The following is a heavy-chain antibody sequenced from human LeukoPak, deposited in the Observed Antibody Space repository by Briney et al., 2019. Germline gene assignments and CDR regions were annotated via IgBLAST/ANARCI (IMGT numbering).Heavy chain of an antibody. Sequence: PGGSLRLSCAASGFTFSSYSMNWVRQAPGKGLEWVSSISSSSYIYYADSVKGRFTISRDNAKNSLYLQMNSLRAEDTAVYYCARWGYYYYGMDVWGQGTTVTVSS. CDR1: GFTFSSYS. V-gene: IGHV3-21*01. CDR2: ISSSSYI. J-gene: IGHJ6*02. D-gene: IGHD3-16*01. CDR3: ARWGYYYYGMDV.